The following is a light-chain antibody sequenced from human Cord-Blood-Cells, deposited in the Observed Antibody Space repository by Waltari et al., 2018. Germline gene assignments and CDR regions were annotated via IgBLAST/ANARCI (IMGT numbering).Light chain of an antibody. CDR1: KLGEKY. Sequence: SYERTQPPPVSVSPGQKARITCPGDKLGEKYPGWYKQKPGQSPVLVIYQDSKRPSGIPERFAGSNSGNTATLTISGTQAMEEADYYCQAWDSSTVVFGGGTKLTVL. J-gene: IGLJ2*01. V-gene: IGLV3-1*01. CDR2: QDS. CDR3: QAWDSSTVV.